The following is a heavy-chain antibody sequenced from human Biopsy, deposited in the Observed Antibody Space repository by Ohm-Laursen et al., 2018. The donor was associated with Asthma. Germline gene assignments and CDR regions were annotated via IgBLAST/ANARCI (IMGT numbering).Heavy chain of an antibody. CDR3: ARESGQDSGGTGAFDR. J-gene: IGHJ3*02. CDR2: ISSDGHNK. D-gene: IGHD4-23*01. CDR1: GFTVSRDH. Sequence: SLRLSCAASGFTVSRDHMFWVRQAPGKGLEWVALISSDGHNKYYKDSVKGRFTISRDNSKLRLYLEINSLRVEDSAVYYCARESGQDSGGTGAFDRWGQGIMVAVCS. V-gene: IGHV3-30*03.